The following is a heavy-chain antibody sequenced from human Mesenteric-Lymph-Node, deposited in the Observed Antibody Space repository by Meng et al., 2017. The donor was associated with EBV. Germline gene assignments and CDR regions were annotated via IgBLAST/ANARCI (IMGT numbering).Heavy chain of an antibody. D-gene: IGHD3-22*01. CDR1: GGSVSSKNW. V-gene: IGHV4-4*02. CDR3: ARVYNSASSGYFYFFDY. Sequence: QVQLQLSGPGLVKPSETLSLTCDVSGGSVSSKNWWSWVRQSPGKGLEWIGEIFHSGSTNYSPSLQSRVTISMDKSRNQFSLTLKSVTAADTAMYYCARVYNSASSGYFYFFDYWGQGALVTVAS. CDR2: IFHSGST. J-gene: IGHJ4*02.